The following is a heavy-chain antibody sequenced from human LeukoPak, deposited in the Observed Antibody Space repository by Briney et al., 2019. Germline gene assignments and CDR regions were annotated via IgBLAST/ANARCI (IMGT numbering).Heavy chain of an antibody. Sequence: PSETLSLTCTVSGGSISSGGYYWSWIRQHPGKGLEWIGYIYYSGSTYYNPSLKSRVTISVDTSKNQFSLKLSSVTAADTAVYYCARGFSSSGGFDPWGQGTLVTVSS. J-gene: IGHJ5*02. CDR2: IYYSGST. D-gene: IGHD6-6*01. V-gene: IGHV4-31*03. CDR1: GGSISSGGYY. CDR3: ARGFSSSGGFDP.